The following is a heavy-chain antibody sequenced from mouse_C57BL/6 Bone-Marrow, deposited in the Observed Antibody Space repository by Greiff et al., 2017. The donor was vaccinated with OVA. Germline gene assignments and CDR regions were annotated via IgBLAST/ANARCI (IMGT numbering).Heavy chain of an antibody. J-gene: IGHJ2*01. CDR1: GYNITNTY. Sequence: EVQLQQSVAELVRPGASVKLSCTASGYNITNTYMHWVQQRPEQGLEWIGRIDPANGNTNYPPQFQGKATITADTSSNSAYLQLCSLTSEDTAIYCCARGGDYFDYWGQGTTLTVSS. V-gene: IGHV14-3*01. CDR3: ARGGDYFDY. CDR2: IDPANGNT.